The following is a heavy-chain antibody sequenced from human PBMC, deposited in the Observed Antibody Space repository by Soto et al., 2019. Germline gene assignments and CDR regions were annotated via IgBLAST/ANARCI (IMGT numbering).Heavy chain of an antibody. CDR1: GYTFTSYG. CDR2: ISAYNGNE. V-gene: IGHV1-18*01. J-gene: IGHJ4*02. CDR3: ARDRQQWLVY. Sequence: QVQLVQSGAEVKKPGASVKVSCKASGYTFTSYGISWVRQAPGQGLGWMGWISAYNGNENYAQKLQGRVTRTTETSMSTADLELRSPRPDATAVYYCARDRQQWLVYWGQGTLVTVSS. D-gene: IGHD6-19*01.